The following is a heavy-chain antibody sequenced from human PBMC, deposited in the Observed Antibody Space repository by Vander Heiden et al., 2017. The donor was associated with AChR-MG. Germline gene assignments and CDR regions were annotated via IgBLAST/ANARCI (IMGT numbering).Heavy chain of an antibody. CDR2: IAYGGST. V-gene: IGHV4-39*01. CDR3: SRRPGDTPIDS. CDR1: GGFISSSYYY. D-gene: IGHD2-15*01. Sequence: QLQLQESGPRLVKPSETLSLTCFVSGGFISSSYYYWRWLRPAPGEELEWIGSIAYGGSTFNNPSLKSRVTISVGTSKYQFSLTLTSVTAADTAVYCCSRRPGDTPIDSWGRGTLVTVSS. J-gene: IGHJ4*02.